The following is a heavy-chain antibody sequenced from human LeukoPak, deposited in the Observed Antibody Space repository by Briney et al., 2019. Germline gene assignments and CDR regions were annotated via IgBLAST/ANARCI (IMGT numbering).Heavy chain of an antibody. D-gene: IGHD1-26*01. CDR2: IIPILGIA. CDR3: ARDRRELPGDY. CDR1: GGTFSTYA. Sequence: ASVKVSCKPSGGTFSTYAISWVRQSPGQGLEWMGRIIPILGIANYAQKFQGRVTITADKTTSTAYMELSSLRSEGAAVYCWARDRRELPGDYWGQGTLVT. J-gene: IGHJ4*02. V-gene: IGHV1-69*04.